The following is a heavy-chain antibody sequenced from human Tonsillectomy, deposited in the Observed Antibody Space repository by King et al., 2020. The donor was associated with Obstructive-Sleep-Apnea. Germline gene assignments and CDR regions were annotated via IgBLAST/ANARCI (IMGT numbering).Heavy chain of an antibody. V-gene: IGHV1-24*01. J-gene: IGHJ3*02. CDR3: ATEIYDYVWGTSTEAFDI. CDR1: GYTLTELS. Sequence: VQLVESGAEVKKPGASVKVSCKVSGYTLTELSMHWVRQAPGKGLEWLGGFDPEDGETIYAQKFQGGVTMTEDTSTDTAYMELSSLRSEDTAVYYCATEIYDYVWGTSTEAFDIWGQGTMVTVSS. CDR2: FDPEDGET. D-gene: IGHD3-16*01.